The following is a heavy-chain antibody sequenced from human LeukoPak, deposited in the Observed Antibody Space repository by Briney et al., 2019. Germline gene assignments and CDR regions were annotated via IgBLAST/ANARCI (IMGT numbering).Heavy chain of an antibody. D-gene: IGHD3-22*01. V-gene: IGHV3-21*01. J-gene: IGHJ4*02. CDR2: ISSSSSYI. Sequence: GGSLRLSCAASGFTFSSYSMNWVRQAPGKGLEWVSSISSSSSYIYYADSVKGRFTISRDNAKNSLYLQMNSLRAEDTAVYYRAREGGIAYYDSSGYSYFDYWGQGTLVTVSS. CDR3: AREGGIAYYDSSGYSYFDY. CDR1: GFTFSSYS.